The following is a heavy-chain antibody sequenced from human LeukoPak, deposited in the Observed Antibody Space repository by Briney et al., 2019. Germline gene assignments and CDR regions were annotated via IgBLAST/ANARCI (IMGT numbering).Heavy chain of an antibody. V-gene: IGHV3-64*01. CDR2: ISRKGRNT. J-gene: IGHJ1*01. CDR1: GFTLSSYS. CDR3: ARVDSGSACAS. D-gene: IGHD6-19*01. Sequence: LPGGSRILSCAASGFTLSSYSMHWVRQAPGKGLEFVSAISRKGRNTYYANSVKGRFTISRDISKNTLYLQMGSLRPEDMAVYYCARVDSGSACASWGQGILVTVSS.